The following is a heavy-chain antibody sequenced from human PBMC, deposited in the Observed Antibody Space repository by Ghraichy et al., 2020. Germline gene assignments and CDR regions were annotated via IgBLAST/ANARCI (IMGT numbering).Heavy chain of an antibody. J-gene: IGHJ5*02. D-gene: IGHD3-3*01. V-gene: IGHV3-23*01. CDR3: AKDHRGVVTIFGVPADWFDP. Sequence: GGSLRLSCAASGFTFSSYAMSWVRQAPGKGLEWVSAISGSGGSTYYADSVKGRFTISRDNSKNTLYLQMNSLRAEDTAVYYCAKDHRGVVTIFGVPADWFDPWGQGNLVTVSS. CDR1: GFTFSSYA. CDR2: ISGSGGST.